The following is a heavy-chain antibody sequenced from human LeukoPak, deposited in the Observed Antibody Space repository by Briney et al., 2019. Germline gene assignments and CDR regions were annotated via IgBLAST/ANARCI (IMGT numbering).Heavy chain of an antibody. CDR1: GGTFSSYA. Sequence: SVKVSCKASGGTFSSYAINWVRQAPGQGLEWMRGIIPIFGATTYAQRFQDRVTIIADESTSTAYMELSSLRSEDTAMYYCARDTVAVAGTFDYWGQGTLVTVSS. D-gene: IGHD6-19*01. CDR3: ARDTVAVAGTFDY. J-gene: IGHJ4*02. CDR2: IIPIFGAT. V-gene: IGHV1-69*01.